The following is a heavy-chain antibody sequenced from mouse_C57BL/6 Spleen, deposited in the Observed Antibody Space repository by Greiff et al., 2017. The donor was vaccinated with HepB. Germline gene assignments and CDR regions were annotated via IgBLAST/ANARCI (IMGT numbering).Heavy chain of an antibody. CDR2: IYPGDGDT. V-gene: IGHV1-80*01. CDR1: GYAFSSYW. CDR3: ARGEAYYGNLAWFAY. Sequence: VHLVESGAELVKPGASVKISCKASGYAFSSYWMNWVKQRPGKGLEWIGQIYPGDGDTNYNGKFKGKATLTADKSSSTAYMQLSSLTSEDSAVYFWARGEAYYGNLAWFAYWGQGTLVTVSA. D-gene: IGHD2-10*01. J-gene: IGHJ3*01.